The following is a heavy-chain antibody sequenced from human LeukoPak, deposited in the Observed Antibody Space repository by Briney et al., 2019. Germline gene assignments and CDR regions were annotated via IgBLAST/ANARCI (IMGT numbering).Heavy chain of an antibody. CDR1: GGTFSSYT. CDR2: IIPILGIA. D-gene: IGHD3-22*01. V-gene: IGHV1-69*04. J-gene: IGHJ4*02. CDR3: ARDLQDDSSGYYPYYFDY. Sequence: SVKDSCKDSGGTFSSYTISWVRQAPGQGPEWMGRIIPILGIANYAQKFQGRVTITADKSTSTAYMELSSLRSEDTAVYYCARDLQDDSSGYYPYYFDYWGQGTLVTVSS.